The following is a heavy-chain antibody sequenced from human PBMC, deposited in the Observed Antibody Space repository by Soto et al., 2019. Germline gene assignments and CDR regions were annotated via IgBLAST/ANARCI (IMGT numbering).Heavy chain of an antibody. V-gene: IGHV1-69*13. D-gene: IGHD6-6*01. J-gene: IGHJ4*02. CDR2: IIPIFGTA. CDR3: ARSEGAARTSDY. CDR1: GGTFSSYA. Sequence: SVKVSCKASGGTFSSYAISWVRQAPGQGLEWMGGIIPIFGTANYAQKFQGRVTITADESTSTAYMELSSLRSEDTAVYYCARSEGAARTSDYWGQGTLVTVSS.